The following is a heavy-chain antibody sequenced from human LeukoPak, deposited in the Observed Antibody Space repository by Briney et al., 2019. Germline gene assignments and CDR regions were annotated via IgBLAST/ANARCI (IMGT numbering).Heavy chain of an antibody. Sequence: GGSLRLSCAASGFTFSSYWMHWVRQAPGKGLVRVSRINSDGSSTSYADSVKGRFTISRDNAKNTLYLQMNSLRAEDTAVYYCARVGSGWSPFDYWGQGTLVTVSS. V-gene: IGHV3-74*01. CDR1: GFTFSSYW. D-gene: IGHD6-19*01. CDR2: INSDGSST. J-gene: IGHJ4*02. CDR3: ARVGSGWSPFDY.